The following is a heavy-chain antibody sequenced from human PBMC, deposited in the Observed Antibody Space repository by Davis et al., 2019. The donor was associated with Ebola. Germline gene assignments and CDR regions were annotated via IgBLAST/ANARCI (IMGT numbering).Heavy chain of an antibody. CDR2: IRYDGSNK. CDR1: GFTFSSYG. CDR3: AKGLDSGSYYGNYGMDV. V-gene: IGHV3-30*02. D-gene: IGHD1-26*01. J-gene: IGHJ6*02. Sequence: PGGSLRLSCAASGFTFSSYGMHWVRQAPGKGLEWVAFIRYDGSNKYYADSVKGRFTISRDNSKNTLYLQMNSLRAEDTAVYYCAKGLDSGSYYGNYGMDVWGQGTTVTVSS.